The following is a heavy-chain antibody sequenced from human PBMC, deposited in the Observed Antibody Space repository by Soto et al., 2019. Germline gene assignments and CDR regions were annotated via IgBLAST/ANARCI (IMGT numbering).Heavy chain of an antibody. J-gene: IGHJ6*03. CDR2: INHSGST. V-gene: IGHV4-34*01. D-gene: IGHD3-16*01. Sequence: SETLSLTCAVYGGSFSGYYCSWIRQPPGKGLEWIGEINHSGSTNYNPSLKSRVTISVDTSKNQFSLKLSSVTAADTAVYYCARTMGAPHYYYYMDVWGKGTTVTVS. CDR3: ARTMGAPHYYYYMDV. CDR1: GGSFSGYY.